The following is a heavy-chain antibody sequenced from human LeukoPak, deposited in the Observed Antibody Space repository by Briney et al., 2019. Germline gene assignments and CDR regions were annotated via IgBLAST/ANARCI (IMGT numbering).Heavy chain of an antibody. V-gene: IGHV3-20*04. CDR3: ARGSVQLWLRDTYYYMDV. D-gene: IGHD5-18*01. Sequence: GESLRLSCAASGFTFDDYAMNWVRQVPGRGLEWVSGINWHGRITEYADSVKDRFTISRQNTKNSLYLYMNNLGGEDTALYFCARGSVQLWLRDTYYYMDVWGKGTTVTVSS. CDR1: GFTFDDYA. CDR2: INWHGRIT. J-gene: IGHJ6*03.